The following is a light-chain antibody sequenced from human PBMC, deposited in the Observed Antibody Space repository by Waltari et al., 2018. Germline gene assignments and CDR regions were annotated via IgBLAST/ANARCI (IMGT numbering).Light chain of an antibody. CDR2: DVS. CDR1: NNDIGGYDY. V-gene: IGLV2-14*01. CDR3: SSYVSGSTLKM. Sequence: QSALTQPASVSGSPGQSITISCTGTNNDIGGYDYVSWYQQHPGKAPKLLIYDVSDRPSGVSIRFSGSKSGNTAYLTISGLQTEDEADYYCSSYVSGSTLKMFGGGTKLTVL. J-gene: IGLJ3*02.